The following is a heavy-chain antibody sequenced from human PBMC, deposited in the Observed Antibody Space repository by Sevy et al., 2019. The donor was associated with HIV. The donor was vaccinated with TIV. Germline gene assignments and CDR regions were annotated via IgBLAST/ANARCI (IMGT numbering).Heavy chain of an antibody. CDR2: IGYNGADR. J-gene: IGHJ4*02. Sequence: GGSLRLSCTTSGFTFSDYGMHWVRQAPGKGLEWVTFIGYNGADRYYSDSVKGRFAISRDNSKNTLLLQMNSLRAEETAIYYCVKNTASAGTGGFDYWGQGALVTVSS. CDR3: VKNTASAGTGGFDY. D-gene: IGHD6-13*01. CDR1: GFTFSDYG. V-gene: IGHV3-30*02.